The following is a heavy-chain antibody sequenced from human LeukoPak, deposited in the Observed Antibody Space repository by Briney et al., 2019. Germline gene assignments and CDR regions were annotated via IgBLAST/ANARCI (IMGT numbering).Heavy chain of an antibody. J-gene: IGHJ4*02. CDR2: IASETYGGTA. CDR3: TRDQTPYY. V-gene: IGHV3-49*04. CDR1: GFTFGDYA. Sequence: QAGGSLRLSCTASGFTFGDYAMTWVRQAPGKGLEWVGFIASETYGGTAEYAASLKGRFTISRDDSKSIAYLQMNSLKTEDTAVYYCTRDQTPYYWGQGTLVTVSS.